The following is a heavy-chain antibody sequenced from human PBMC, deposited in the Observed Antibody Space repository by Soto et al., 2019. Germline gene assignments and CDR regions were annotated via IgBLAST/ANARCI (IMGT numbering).Heavy chain of an antibody. V-gene: IGHV4-59*08. CDR2: ISYSGIT. J-gene: IGHJ4*02. CDR3: ARAYHGSVTYAGGWYYIYS. D-gene: IGHD3-10*01. Sequence: SETLSLTCTVSGGSISNYYWSWIRQPPGRGLEWIGFISYSGITKYNTSLKSRVSVSLDTSKNQFSLEMNSVTAADTAVYFCARAYHGSVTYAGGWYYIYSLGQGTLVTVSS. CDR1: GGSISNYY.